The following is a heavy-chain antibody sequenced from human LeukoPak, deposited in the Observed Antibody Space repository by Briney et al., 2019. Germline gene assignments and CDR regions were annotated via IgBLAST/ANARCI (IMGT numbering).Heavy chain of an antibody. Sequence: NPSETLSLTCAVYGGSFSGYYWSWIRQPPGKGLEWIGEINHSGSTNYNPSLKSRVTISVDTSKNQFSLKLSSVTAADTAVYYCARVLSGWKVGCFDYWGQGTLVTVSS. D-gene: IGHD6-19*01. J-gene: IGHJ4*02. V-gene: IGHV4-34*01. CDR2: INHSGST. CDR3: ARVLSGWKVGCFDY. CDR1: GGSFSGYY.